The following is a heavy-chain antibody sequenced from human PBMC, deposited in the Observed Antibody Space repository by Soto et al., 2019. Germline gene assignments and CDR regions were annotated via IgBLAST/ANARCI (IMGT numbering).Heavy chain of an antibody. D-gene: IGHD6-19*01. CDR2: ITGGGGST. CDR1: GFTFSSYA. J-gene: IGHJ4*02. CDR3: AKVTRQWLVGEFDY. Sequence: PGGSLRLSCAASGFTFSSYAMSWARQAPGKGLDWVSAITGGGGSTYYADSVKGRFTISRDNSKNTLYLQMNSLRAEDTAVYYCAKVTRQWLVGEFDYWGQGTLVTVSS. V-gene: IGHV3-23*01.